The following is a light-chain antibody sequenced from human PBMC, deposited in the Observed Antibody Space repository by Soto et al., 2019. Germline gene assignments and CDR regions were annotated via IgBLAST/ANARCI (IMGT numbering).Light chain of an antibody. Sequence: QSALTQPASVSGSPGQSITISCTGTSSDVGGYNYVSWYQQHPGKAPRLMIYDVSNRPSGVSNRFSGSKSGNTDSLTISGLQAEDEADYYCSSYTCSSTYVFGTGTKVTVL. CDR1: SSDVGGYNY. V-gene: IGLV2-14*01. J-gene: IGLJ1*01. CDR3: SSYTCSSTYV. CDR2: DVS.